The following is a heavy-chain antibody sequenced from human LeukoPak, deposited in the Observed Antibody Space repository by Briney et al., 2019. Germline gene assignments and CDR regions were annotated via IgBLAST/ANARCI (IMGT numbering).Heavy chain of an antibody. J-gene: IGHJ4*02. Sequence: GGSLRLSCAASGFTFADYAMHWVRQAPGKGLEWVSGIRWNSGSIGYADSVKGRFTISRDNAKNSLYLQMNSLRAEDMALYYCAKAVTIGRLDLDYWGQGTLVTVSS. CDR1: GFTFADYA. D-gene: IGHD4-17*01. CDR3: AKAVTIGRLDLDY. CDR2: IRWNSGSI. V-gene: IGHV3-9*03.